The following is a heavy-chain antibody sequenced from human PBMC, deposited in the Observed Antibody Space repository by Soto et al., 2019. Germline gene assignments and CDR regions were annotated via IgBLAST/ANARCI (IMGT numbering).Heavy chain of an antibody. CDR3: ARHTSGWHYYDY. CDR1: GFTFSDHY. J-gene: IGHJ4*02. Sequence: GGSLSFSCAASGFTFSDHYMNWIRPAPGKGLEWVSYISGSSRYTNFADSVKGRFTISRDNAKNSLSLQMNSLRAEDTAVYYCARHTSGWHYYDYWGQGTPVTVSS. D-gene: IGHD6-19*01. CDR2: ISGSSRYT. V-gene: IGHV3-11*06.